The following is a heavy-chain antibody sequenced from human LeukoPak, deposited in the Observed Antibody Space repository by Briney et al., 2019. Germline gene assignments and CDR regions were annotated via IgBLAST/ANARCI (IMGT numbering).Heavy chain of an antibody. J-gene: IGHJ5*02. D-gene: IGHD6-13*01. Sequence: GASVKVSCKASGGTFSSYAISWVRQAPGQGLEWMGRIIPILGIANYAQKFQGRVTITADKSTSTAYMELSSLRSEDTAVYYCARLVQIKQQLAENWFDPWGQGTLVTVSS. CDR3: ARLVQIKQQLAENWFDP. CDR2: IIPILGIA. V-gene: IGHV1-69*04. CDR1: GGTFSSYA.